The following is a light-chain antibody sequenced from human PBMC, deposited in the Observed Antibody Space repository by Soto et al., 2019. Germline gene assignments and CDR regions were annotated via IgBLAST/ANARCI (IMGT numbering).Light chain of an antibody. CDR1: QSINGY. CDR2: AAS. CDR3: QQSYSSPFT. Sequence: DLQMTQSPPSLSASVGDSVTITCRASQSINGYLNWYQQRPGKAPRLLIFAASSLQSGVPPRFSGSGSGTDFTLTIRGLQSEDFATYYCQQSYSSPFTFGPGTKVGVK. J-gene: IGKJ3*01. V-gene: IGKV1-39*01.